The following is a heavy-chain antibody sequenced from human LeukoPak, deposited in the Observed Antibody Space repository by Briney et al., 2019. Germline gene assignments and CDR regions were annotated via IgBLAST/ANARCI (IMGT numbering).Heavy chain of an antibody. J-gene: IGHJ4*02. CDR3: ARLGLYTSSWHRYYYFDY. Sequence: PSETLSLTCVVHGGPFIDNPWTWIRQSPGKGREWIGEINLSGSTTYNPSLKSRFTISVDASKNQFSLRLSSVTAADTAVYYCARLGLYTSSWHRYYYFDYWGQGTLVTVSS. V-gene: IGHV4-34*01. CDR2: INLSGST. CDR1: GGPFIDNP. D-gene: IGHD6-13*01.